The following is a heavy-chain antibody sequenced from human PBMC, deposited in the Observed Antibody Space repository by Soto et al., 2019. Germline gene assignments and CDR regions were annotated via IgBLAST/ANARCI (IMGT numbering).Heavy chain of an antibody. D-gene: IGHD2-15*01. CDR3: TVRFCSGGSCYADY. J-gene: IGHJ4*01. V-gene: IGHV3-73*02. CDR1: GFTFSGSA. CDR2: IRSKANNYAT. Sequence: EVQLVESGGGLVQPGGSLKLSCAASGFTFSGSAIHWVRQASGKGLEWVGRIRSKANNYATAYAASVKGRFNISRDDSKNTGYLQMTSLKTEDTAVYYCTVRFCSGGSCYADYWGHGTLVTVSP.